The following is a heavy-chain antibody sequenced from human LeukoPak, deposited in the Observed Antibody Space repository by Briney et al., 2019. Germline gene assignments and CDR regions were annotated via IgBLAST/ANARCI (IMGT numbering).Heavy chain of an antibody. CDR3: ARDYGDPSSY. Sequence: ASETLSLTCAVYGGSFSGYYWSWIRQPPGKGLEWIGEINHSGSTNYNPSLKSRVTISVDTSKNQFSLKLSSVTAADTAVYYCARDYGDPSSYWGQGTLVTVSS. J-gene: IGHJ4*02. D-gene: IGHD4-17*01. V-gene: IGHV4-34*01. CDR2: INHSGST. CDR1: GGSFSGYY.